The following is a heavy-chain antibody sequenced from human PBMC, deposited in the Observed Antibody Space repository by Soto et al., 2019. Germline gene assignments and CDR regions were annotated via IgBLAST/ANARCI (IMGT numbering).Heavy chain of an antibody. J-gene: IGHJ5*02. CDR3: ARDHPANDVGWFDP. CDR1: GSPISSYY. CDR2: LYLSGTP. D-gene: IGHD1-1*01. V-gene: IGHV4-4*07. Sequence: PXATLSLTCTVSGSPISSYYWSWIRQSAGKGLEWIGRLYLSGTPNYNPSLKSRVTMSVDRSKNQFSLRLSSVTAADTAVYYCARDHPANDVGWFDPWGQGTLVTVSS.